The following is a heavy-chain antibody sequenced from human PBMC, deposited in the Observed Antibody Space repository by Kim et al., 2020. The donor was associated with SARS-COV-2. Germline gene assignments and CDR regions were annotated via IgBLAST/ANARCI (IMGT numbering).Heavy chain of an antibody. CDR3: TTAGNFRFDS. J-gene: IGHJ5*01. Sequence: YEKHMKGRLTISRDNAKNTLFLQMHSLRVEDTAVYYCTTAGNFRFDSWGQGTLVTVSS. V-gene: IGHV3-74*01. D-gene: IGHD1-7*01.